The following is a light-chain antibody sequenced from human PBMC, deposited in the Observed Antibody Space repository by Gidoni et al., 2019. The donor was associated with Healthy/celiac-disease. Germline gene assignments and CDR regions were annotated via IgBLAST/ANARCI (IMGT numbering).Light chain of an antibody. V-gene: IGKV3-15*01. CDR1: QSVSSN. Sequence: EIVMTQSPATLSVSPGERATLSCRASQSVSSNLAWYQQKPGQAPRLLIYGASTRATGIPARFSGSESGTEFTLTISSLQSEDFAVYYCQQYNNWPLMYTFGQXTKLEIK. CDR3: QQYNNWPLMYT. CDR2: GAS. J-gene: IGKJ2*01.